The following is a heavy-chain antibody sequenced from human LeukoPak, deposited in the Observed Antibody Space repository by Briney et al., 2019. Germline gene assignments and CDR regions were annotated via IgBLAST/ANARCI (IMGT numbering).Heavy chain of an antibody. CDR1: GGSISSGGYS. CDR3: ARWRYGSGSYPYFHY. V-gene: IGHV4-30-2*01. CDR2: IYHSGST. Sequence: SQTLSLTCAVSGGSISSGGYSWSWIRQPPGKGLEWIGYIYHSGSTYYNPSLKSRVTISVDRSKNQFSLKLSSVTAADTAVYYCARWRYGSGSYPYFHYWGQGTLVTVSS. J-gene: IGHJ4*02. D-gene: IGHD3-10*01.